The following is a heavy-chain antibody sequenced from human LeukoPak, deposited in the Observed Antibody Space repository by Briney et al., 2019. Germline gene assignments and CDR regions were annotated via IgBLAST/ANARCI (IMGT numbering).Heavy chain of an antibody. CDR1: VYTFTGYY. D-gene: IGHD1-26*01. Sequence: ASVNVSCKSSVYTFTGYYMNWVRQAPGQGLEWMGLINPNTWGTNYAQNFRGSVTMTRDTSITTVYMELSRLRSDDTAVYYCASVGVGLNDGFDIWGQGTMVTVSS. CDR3: ASVGVGLNDGFDI. CDR2: INPNTWGT. J-gene: IGHJ3*02. V-gene: IGHV1-2*06.